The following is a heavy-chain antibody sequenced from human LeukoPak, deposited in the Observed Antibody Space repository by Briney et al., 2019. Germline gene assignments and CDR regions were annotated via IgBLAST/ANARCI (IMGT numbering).Heavy chain of an antibody. CDR1: GYKFIDFG. Sequence: ASVKVSCKASGYKFIDFGINWVRQAPGQGLEWMGWISGYNGKTNYAQKFQGRVTMTTDTSTSTVYLELRSLRSDDTAVYYCARWETGSWFDPWGQGTLVTISS. CDR3: ARWETGSWFDP. D-gene: IGHD1-14*01. J-gene: IGHJ5*02. V-gene: IGHV1-18*01. CDR2: ISGYNGKT.